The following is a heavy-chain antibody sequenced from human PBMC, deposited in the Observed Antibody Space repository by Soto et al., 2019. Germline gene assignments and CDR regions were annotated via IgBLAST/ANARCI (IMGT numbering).Heavy chain of an antibody. CDR2: VIPILGKP. CDR1: GITFKTYS. J-gene: IGHJ5*01. Sequence: QVQLVQSGAEVKKPGSSVKVSCKSSGITFKTYSVSWVRQAPGHGLEWMGGVIPILGKPMYAQKFQDRFTLTADESPQTVLMELTSLTSDDTAVYYCARLWGIADHDSWGQGTRVTVSS. CDR3: ARLWGIADHDS. D-gene: IGHD2-21*01. V-gene: IGHV1-69*12.